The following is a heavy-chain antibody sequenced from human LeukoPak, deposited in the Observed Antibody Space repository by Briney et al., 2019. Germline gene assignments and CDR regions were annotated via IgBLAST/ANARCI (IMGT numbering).Heavy chain of an antibody. D-gene: IGHD1-26*01. CDR2: IAYDGSVK. CDR1: GFPFSTFG. V-gene: IGHV3-30*18. J-gene: IGHJ4*02. CDR3: AKDRTVVGATSFDY. Sequence: GRSLRLSCAASGFPFSTFGMHWVRQAPGKGLEWVAAIAYDGSVKYYPDSLKGRLTISRDNSKNTLYLQMNSLRTEDTAAYSCAKDRTVVGATSFDYWGQGTLVTVSS.